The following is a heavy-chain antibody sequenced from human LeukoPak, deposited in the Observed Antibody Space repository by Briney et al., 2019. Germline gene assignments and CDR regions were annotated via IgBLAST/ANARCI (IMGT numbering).Heavy chain of an antibody. J-gene: IGHJ4*02. D-gene: IGHD5-24*01. CDR2: IYYSGST. V-gene: IGHV4-59*08. Sequence: SETLSLTCTVSGGSISTYYWSWIRQPPGKGLEWIGYIYYSGSTNYNPSLKSRVTISVDTSKNQFSLKLSSETAAYTAVYYCASGIRDGYNLEGFLFDYWGQGTLVTVSS. CDR1: GGSISTYY. CDR3: ASGIRDGYNLEGFLFDY.